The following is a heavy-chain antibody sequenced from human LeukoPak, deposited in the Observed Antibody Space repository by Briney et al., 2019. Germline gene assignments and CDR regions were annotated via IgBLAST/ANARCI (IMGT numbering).Heavy chain of an antibody. J-gene: IGHJ4*02. V-gene: IGHV3-74*01. CDR1: GFTFSSYW. CDR3: ARHSRGRWYVFDY. D-gene: IGHD6-13*01. CDR2: INSDGSST. Sequence: PGGSLRLSCAASGFTFSSYWMHWVRQAPGKGLVWVSRINSDGSSTSDADSVKGRFTISRDNSNNTLYLQMNSLRAEDTAVYYCARHSRGRWYVFDYWGQGTLVTVSS.